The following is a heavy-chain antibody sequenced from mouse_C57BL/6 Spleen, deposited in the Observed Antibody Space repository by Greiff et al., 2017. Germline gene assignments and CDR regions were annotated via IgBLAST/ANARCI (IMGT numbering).Heavy chain of an antibody. CDR2: INPNYGST. CDR3: ARDYYGSSYYCAMDY. D-gene: IGHD1-1*01. Sequence: VQLKESGPELVKPGASVKISCKASGYSFTDYNMNWVKQSNGKSLEWIGVINPNYGSTSYNQKFKGKATLTVDQSSSTAYMQLNSLTSEDSAVYYCARDYYGSSYYCAMDYWGQGTSVTVSS. J-gene: IGHJ4*01. V-gene: IGHV1-39*01. CDR1: GYSFTDYN.